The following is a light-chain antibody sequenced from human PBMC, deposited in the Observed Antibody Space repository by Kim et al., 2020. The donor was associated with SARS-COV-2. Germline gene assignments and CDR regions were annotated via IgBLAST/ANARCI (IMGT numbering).Light chain of an antibody. CDR3: KQYHTNPWT. CDR1: QSVAPW. J-gene: IGKJ1*01. CDR2: ETF. Sequence: SAPLGETVLITFRASQSVAPWLAWYQQKSGRAPKLLIYETFNLEGGVPSRFSASASGTEFTLIISSLQPEDFATYYCKQYHTNPWTFGQGTKLEI. V-gene: IGKV1-5*03.